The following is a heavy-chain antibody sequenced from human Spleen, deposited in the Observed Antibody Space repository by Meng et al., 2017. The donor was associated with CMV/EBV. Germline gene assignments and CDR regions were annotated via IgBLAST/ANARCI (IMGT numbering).Heavy chain of an antibody. CDR3: ARDRGGSGWLGPGH. V-gene: IGHV3-9*01. CDR2: IIWNSGSI. J-gene: IGHJ1*01. Sequence: SLNISCAASGFTFDDYAMHWVRQAPGKGLEWVSGIIWNSGSIHYADSVKGRFTISRDSAKSSLYLQMNSLRVEDTALYYCARDRGGSGWLGPGHWGQGTLVTVSS. CDR1: GFTFDDYA. D-gene: IGHD6-19*01.